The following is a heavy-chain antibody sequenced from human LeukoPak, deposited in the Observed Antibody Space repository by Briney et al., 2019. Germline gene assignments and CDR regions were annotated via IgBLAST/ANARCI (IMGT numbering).Heavy chain of an antibody. CDR3: ARLSGYDWESSYDY. D-gene: IGHD5-12*01. V-gene: IGHV4-59*01. CDR1: GGSISSYY. Sequence: SETLSLTCTVSGGSISSYYWSWIRQPPGKGLEWIGSIYYSGSTYYNPSLKSRVTISVDTSKNQFSLKLSSVTAADTAVYYCARLSGYDWESSYDYWGQGTLVTVSS. J-gene: IGHJ4*02. CDR2: IYYSGST.